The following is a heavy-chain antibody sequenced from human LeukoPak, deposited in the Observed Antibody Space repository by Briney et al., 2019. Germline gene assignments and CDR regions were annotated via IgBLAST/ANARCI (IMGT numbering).Heavy chain of an antibody. D-gene: IGHD2-21*02. CDR3: ARLPMAVTPHVDY. V-gene: IGHV4-59*01. CDR2: MYYSGTT. J-gene: IGHJ4*02. Sequence: SETLSLTCTVSGGSITSYYRSWIRQSPAKGLEWIGFMYYSGTTNYNPSLKSRVTISLGMSKNQFSLKLSSVTAADTAVYYCARLPMAVTPHVDYWGQGTLVTVSS. CDR1: GGSITSYY.